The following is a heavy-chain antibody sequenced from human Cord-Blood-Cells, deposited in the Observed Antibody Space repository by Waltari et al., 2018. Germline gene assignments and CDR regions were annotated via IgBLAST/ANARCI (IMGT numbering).Heavy chain of an antibody. CDR3: ARESGSYYYFDY. D-gene: IGHD1-26*01. Sequence: EVQLVESGGGLVQPGGSLRLSCAASGFTVSSNYMSWVRQAPGKGREWVTVIFSGGSTYYADSVKGRFTISRHNSKNTLYLQMNSLRAEDTAVYYCARESGSYYYFDYWGQGTLVTVSS. CDR2: IFSGGST. V-gene: IGHV3-53*04. J-gene: IGHJ4*02. CDR1: GFTVSSNY.